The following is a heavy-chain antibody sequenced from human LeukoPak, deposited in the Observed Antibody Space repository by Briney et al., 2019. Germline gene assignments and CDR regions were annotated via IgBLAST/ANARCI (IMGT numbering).Heavy chain of an antibody. V-gene: IGHV3-48*04. CDR1: GFTFSSYS. J-gene: IGHJ6*03. Sequence: PGGSLRLSCAASGFTFSSYSMNWVRQAPGKGLEWVSYISSSSSTTYYADSVKGRFTISRDNAKNSLYLQMNSLRAEDTAVYYCARVGSGYDFTHAGYYYYMDVWGKGTTVTVSS. CDR2: ISSSSSTT. CDR3: ARVGSGYDFTHAGYYYYMDV. D-gene: IGHD5-12*01.